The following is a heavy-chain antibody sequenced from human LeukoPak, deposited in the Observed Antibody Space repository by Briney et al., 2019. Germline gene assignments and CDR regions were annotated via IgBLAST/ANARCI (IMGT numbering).Heavy chain of an antibody. Sequence: GGSLRLSCAASGFTFSSYAMHWVRQAPGKGLEWVAVISYDGSNKYYADSVKGRFTISRDNSKNTLYLQMNSLRAKDTAVYYCARDQNYYDSSGYFYDAFDIWGQGTMVTVSS. CDR3: ARDQNYYDSSGYFYDAFDI. D-gene: IGHD3-22*01. CDR2: ISYDGSNK. CDR1: GFTFSSYA. J-gene: IGHJ3*02. V-gene: IGHV3-30-3*01.